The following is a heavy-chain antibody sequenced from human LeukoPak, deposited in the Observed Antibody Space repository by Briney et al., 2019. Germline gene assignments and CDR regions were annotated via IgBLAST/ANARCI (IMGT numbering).Heavy chain of an antibody. Sequence: PGGSLRLSCAASGFTFSSYSMNWVRQAPGKGLEWVSSISSSSSYIYYADSVKGRFTISRDNAKNSLYLQMNSLRAEDTAVYYCARDPRTGDYSWIEGPGTYFDYWGQGTLVTVSS. V-gene: IGHV3-21*01. CDR1: GFTFSSYS. D-gene: IGHD4-17*01. J-gene: IGHJ4*02. CDR3: ARDPRTGDYSWIEGPGTYFDY. CDR2: ISSSSSYI.